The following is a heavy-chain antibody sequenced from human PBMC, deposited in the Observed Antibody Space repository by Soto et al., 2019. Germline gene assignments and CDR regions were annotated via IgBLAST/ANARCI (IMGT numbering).Heavy chain of an antibody. D-gene: IGHD3-10*01. CDR1: GFTVSNNY. V-gene: IGHV3-53*01. CDR3: GARPGGGGY. Sequence: EVQLVESGGGLIQPGGSLRLSCAVSGFTVSNNYMSWVRQAPGKGLEGVSVIYSGGYTAYGDSVKGRFTISRDNSKNTRITQSKGLGSHGTAGDYGGARPGGGGYWGQGTLVTVSS. CDR2: IYSGGYT. J-gene: IGHJ4*02.